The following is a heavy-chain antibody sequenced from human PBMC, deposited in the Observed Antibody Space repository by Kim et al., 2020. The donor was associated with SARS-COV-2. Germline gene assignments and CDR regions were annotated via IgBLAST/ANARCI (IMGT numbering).Heavy chain of an antibody. J-gene: IGHJ4*02. V-gene: IGHV3-33*01. D-gene: IGHD2-15*01. CDR2: IWYDGSNK. CDR3: ARDEGGVGATHKPGTPDY. Sequence: GGSLRLSCAASGFTFSHYGMLWVRQAPGNGLEWLAVIWYDGSNKYYADSVKGRFTFSRDNSKNTVYLQMNSLRAEDTAVYYCARDEGGVGATHKPGTPDYWGQGTLVTVSS. CDR1: GFTFSHYG.